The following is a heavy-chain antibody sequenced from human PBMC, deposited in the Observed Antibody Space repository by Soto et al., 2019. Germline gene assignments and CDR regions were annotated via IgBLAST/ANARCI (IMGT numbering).Heavy chain of an antibody. V-gene: IGHV1-69*08. D-gene: IGHD6-13*01. J-gene: IGHJ3*02. Sequence: QVPLVQSGAEVKKPGSSVKVSCKASGGTFSSYTISWVRQAPGQGLEWMGRIIPILGIANYAQKFQGRVTITADKSTSTAYMELSSLRSEDTAVYYCAREYGSSDAFDIWGQGTMVTVSS. CDR2: IIPILGIA. CDR3: AREYGSSDAFDI. CDR1: GGTFSSYT.